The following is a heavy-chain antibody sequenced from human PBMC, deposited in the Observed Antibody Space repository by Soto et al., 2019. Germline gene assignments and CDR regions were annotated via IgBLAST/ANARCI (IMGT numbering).Heavy chain of an antibody. J-gene: IGHJ6*02. CDR3: ARAAEPGDYYGMDV. CDR1: GGSFSGYY. D-gene: IGHD4-17*01. CDR2: INHGGST. V-gene: IGHV4-34*01. Sequence: KTSETLSLTCAVYGGSFSGYYWSWIRQPPGKGLEWIGEINHGGSTNYFPSLKSRVTISLDTSKNQFSPKLSSVTAADTAVYYCARAAEPGDYYGMDVWGQGTTVTVSS.